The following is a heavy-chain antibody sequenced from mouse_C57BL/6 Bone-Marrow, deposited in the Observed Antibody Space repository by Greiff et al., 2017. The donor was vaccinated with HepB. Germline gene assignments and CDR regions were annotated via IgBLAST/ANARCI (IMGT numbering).Heavy chain of an antibody. J-gene: IGHJ4*01. D-gene: IGHD2-12*01. Sequence: EVQLVESGGGLVQPGGSLKLSCAASGFTFSDYYMYWVRQTPEKRLEWVAYISNGGGSTYYPDTVKGRFTISRDNAKNTLYLQMSRLKSEDTAMYYCARHNSYWGQGTSVTVSS. CDR3: ARHNSY. CDR1: GFTFSDYY. CDR2: ISNGGGST. V-gene: IGHV5-12*01.